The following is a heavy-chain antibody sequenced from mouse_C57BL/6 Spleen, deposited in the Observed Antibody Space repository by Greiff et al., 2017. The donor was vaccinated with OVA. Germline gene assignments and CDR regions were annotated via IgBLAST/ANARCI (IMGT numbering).Heavy chain of an antibody. CDR3: ARSWDGDY. CDR2: ISSGGSYT. V-gene: IGHV5-6*02. Sequence: EVKLVESGGDLVKPGGSLKLSCAASGFTFSSYGMSWVRQTPDKRLEWVATISSGGSYTYYPDSVKGRFTISRDNAKNTLYLQMSSLKTEDTAMYYCARSWDGDYWGQGTTLTVSS. D-gene: IGHD4-1*01. J-gene: IGHJ2*01. CDR1: GFTFSSYG.